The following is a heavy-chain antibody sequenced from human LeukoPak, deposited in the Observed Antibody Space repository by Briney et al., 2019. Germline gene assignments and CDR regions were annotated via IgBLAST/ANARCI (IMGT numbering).Heavy chain of an antibody. J-gene: IGHJ5*02. CDR2: ISYDGSNK. CDR3: ARDSYSSSWYSYGGFDP. V-gene: IGHV3-30-3*01. CDR1: GFTFSSYA. Sequence: GGSLGLSCAASGFTFSSYAMHWVRQAPGKGLEWVAVISYDGSNKYYADSVKGRFTISRDNSKNTLYLQMNSLRAEDTAVYYCARDSYSSSWYSYGGFDPWGQGTLVTVSS. D-gene: IGHD6-13*01.